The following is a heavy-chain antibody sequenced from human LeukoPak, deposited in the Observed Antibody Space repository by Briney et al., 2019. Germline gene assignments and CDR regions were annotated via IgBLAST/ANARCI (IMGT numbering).Heavy chain of an antibody. CDR1: GDSFSSNSTA. Sequence: SQSLSLACANDGDSFSSNSTAWHWVRQSPSRDIESLGRTYYRSKWYNDYAVSVKSRITINPDTSKNQFSLQLNSVTPEDTAVYYCARDKVAGKLGMDVWGQGTTVTVSS. V-gene: IGHV6-1*01. CDR3: ARDKVAGKLGMDV. CDR2: TYYRSKWYN. J-gene: IGHJ6*02. D-gene: IGHD6-19*01.